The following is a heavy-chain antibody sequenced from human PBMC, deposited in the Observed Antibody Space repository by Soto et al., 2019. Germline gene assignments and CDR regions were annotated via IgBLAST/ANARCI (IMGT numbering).Heavy chain of an antibody. CDR3: ATVPVTVRGVIGRNWFDP. Sequence: ASVKVSCKVSGYTLTELSMHWVRQAPGKGLEWMGGFDPEDGETIYAQKFQGRVTMTEDTSTDTAYMELSSLRSEDTAVYYCATVPVTVRGVIGRNWFDPWGQGTLVTVSS. CDR1: GYTLTELS. V-gene: IGHV1-24*01. D-gene: IGHD3-16*02. J-gene: IGHJ5*02. CDR2: FDPEDGET.